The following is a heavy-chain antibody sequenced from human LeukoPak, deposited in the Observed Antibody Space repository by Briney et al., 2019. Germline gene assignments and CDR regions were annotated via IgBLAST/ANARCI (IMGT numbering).Heavy chain of an antibody. CDR2: IYTSGST. Sequence: SETLSLTCTVSGGSISSYFWSWIRQPPGKGLEWIGYIYTSGSTNYNPSLKSRVTISVDTSKNQFSLKLSSVTAADTAVYYCARITADHDAFDIWGQGTKVTVSS. CDR3: ARITADHDAFDI. CDR1: GGSISSYF. D-gene: IGHD3-10*01. J-gene: IGHJ3*02. V-gene: IGHV4-4*09.